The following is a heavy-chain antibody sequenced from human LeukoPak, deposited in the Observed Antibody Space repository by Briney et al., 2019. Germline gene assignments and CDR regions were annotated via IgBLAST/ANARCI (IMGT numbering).Heavy chain of an antibody. CDR3: ARDYDSSGYYHYYYYYGMDV. J-gene: IGHJ6*02. V-gene: IGHV1-18*01. CDR2: ISAYNGNT. D-gene: IGHD3-22*01. Sequence: ASVKVSCKSSGYTFTSYGISWVRQAPGQGLEWMGWISAYNGNTNYAQKLQGRVTTTTDTSTSTAYMELRSLRSDDTAVYYCARDYDSSGYYHYYYYYGMDVWGQGTTVTVSS. CDR1: GYTFTSYG.